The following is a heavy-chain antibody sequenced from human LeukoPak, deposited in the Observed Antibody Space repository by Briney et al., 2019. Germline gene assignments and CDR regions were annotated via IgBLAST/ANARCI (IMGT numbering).Heavy chain of an antibody. V-gene: IGHV1-18*01. CDR1: GYTFTSNG. CDR3: ARGPEAEHNDY. Sequence: ASVKVSCKASGYTFTSNGISWVRQAPGQGLEWMGWISTYNGNTKYERKLQGRVTMTTDTSTSTAYMELRSLRSDDTAVYYCARGPEAEHNDYWGQGTLVTVSS. J-gene: IGHJ4*02. D-gene: IGHD1-14*01. CDR2: ISTYNGNT.